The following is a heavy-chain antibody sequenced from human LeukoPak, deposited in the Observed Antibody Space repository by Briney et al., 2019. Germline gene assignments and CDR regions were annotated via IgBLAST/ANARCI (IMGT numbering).Heavy chain of an antibody. CDR3: ARDVFSLGSGRYVGGGFDI. CDR1: GFTFNMYG. V-gene: IGHV3-30*02. J-gene: IGHJ3*02. Sequence: GGSLRLSCVASGFTFNMYGMHWVRQAPGKGLEWVGIIRYDGNNKNNADSVKGRFTISRDNAKNSLYLQMNSLRAEDTAVYYCARDVFSLGSGRYVGGGFDIWGQGTMVTVSS. CDR2: IRYDGNNK. D-gene: IGHD1-26*01.